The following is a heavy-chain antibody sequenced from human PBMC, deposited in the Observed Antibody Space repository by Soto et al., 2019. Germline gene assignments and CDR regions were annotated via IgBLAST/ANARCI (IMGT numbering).Heavy chain of an antibody. Sequence: SETLSLTCTVSGGSISSGGYYWSWIRQHPGKGLEWIGYIYYSGSTYYNPSLKSRVTISVDTSKNQFSLKLSSVTAADTAVYYCARGLDIVATINFDYWGQGTLVTVSS. V-gene: IGHV4-31*03. CDR3: ARGLDIVATINFDY. D-gene: IGHD5-12*01. CDR1: GGSISSGGYY. J-gene: IGHJ4*02. CDR2: IYYSGST.